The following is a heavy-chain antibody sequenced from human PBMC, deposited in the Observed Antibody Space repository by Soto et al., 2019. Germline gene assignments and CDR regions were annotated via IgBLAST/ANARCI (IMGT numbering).Heavy chain of an antibody. Sequence: PSETLSLTCAVYGGSFSGYYWSWIRQPPGKGLEWIGEINHSGSTNYNPSLKSRVTISVDTSKNQFSLKLSSVTAADTAVYYCARGPPIVVVVAATTYNRFDPWGQGTLVTVSS. CDR3: ARGPPIVVVVAATTYNRFDP. J-gene: IGHJ5*02. V-gene: IGHV4-34*01. CDR1: GGSFSGYY. D-gene: IGHD2-15*01. CDR2: INHSGST.